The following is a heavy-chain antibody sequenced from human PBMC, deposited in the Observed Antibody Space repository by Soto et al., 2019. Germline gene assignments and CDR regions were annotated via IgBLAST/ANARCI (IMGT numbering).Heavy chain of an antibody. Sequence: PVGSLRLSCAGSGFTFSSYSMNWVRQAPGKGLEWVSSISSSSSYIYYADSVKGRFTISRDNAKNSLYLQMNSLRAEDTAVYYCATSPVRYGMDVWGQGTTVTVSS. J-gene: IGHJ6*02. D-gene: IGHD6-6*01. CDR1: GFTFSSYS. V-gene: IGHV3-21*01. CDR2: ISSSSSYI. CDR3: ATSPVRYGMDV.